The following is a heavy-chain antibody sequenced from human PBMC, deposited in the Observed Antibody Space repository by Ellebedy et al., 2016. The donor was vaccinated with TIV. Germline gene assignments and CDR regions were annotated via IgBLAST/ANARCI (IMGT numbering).Heavy chain of an antibody. J-gene: IGHJ4*02. D-gene: IGHD1-26*01. CDR1: GFTFRSYA. CDR3: AKDKGDLGTVGD. Sequence: GESLKISXAASGFTFRSYAIHWVRQGPGKGLEWVAVISNDGSEKYYVDSAKGRFTISRDNSKNTLYLQMNSLRTDDTAVYYCAKDKGDLGTVGDWGQGTLVTVSS. CDR2: ISNDGSEK. V-gene: IGHV3-30*18.